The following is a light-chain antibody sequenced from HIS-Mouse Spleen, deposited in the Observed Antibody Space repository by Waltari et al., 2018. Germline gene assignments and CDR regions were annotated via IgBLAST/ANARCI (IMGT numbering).Light chain of an antibody. J-gene: IGLJ3*02. CDR1: SSNIGSNT. CDR2: SNN. V-gene: IGLV1-44*01. CDR3: AAWDDSLNGV. Sequence: QSVLTQPPSASGTPGQRVTISCSGISSNIGSNTVNWYQQLPGTAPKLLIYSNNQRPSWVPDRFSGSKSGTSASLAISGLQSEDEADYYCAAWDDSLNGVFGGGTKLTVL.